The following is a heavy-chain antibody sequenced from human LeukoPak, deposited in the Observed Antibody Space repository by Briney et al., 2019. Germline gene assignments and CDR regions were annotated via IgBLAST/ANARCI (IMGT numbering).Heavy chain of an antibody. V-gene: IGHV4-38-2*01. CDR3: ARRSNVVRAASPYFDY. CDR1: GYSISSGYY. D-gene: IGHD2-2*01. CDR2: IYHSGST. J-gene: IGHJ4*02. Sequence: PSETLSLTCAVSGYSISSGYYWGWIRQPPGKGLEWIGSIYHSGSTYYNPSLKSRVTISVDTSKNQFSLKLSSVTAADTAVYYCARRSNVVRAASPYFDYWGQGTLVTVSS.